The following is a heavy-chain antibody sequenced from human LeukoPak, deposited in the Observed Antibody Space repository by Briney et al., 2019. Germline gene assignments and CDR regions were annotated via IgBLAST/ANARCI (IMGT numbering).Heavy chain of an antibody. CDR1: GGSISSGSYY. V-gene: IGHV4-61*02. CDR2: IYTSGST. J-gene: IGHJ4*02. D-gene: IGHD6-19*01. Sequence: SETLSLTCTVSGGSISSGSYYWSWIRQPAGKGLEWIGRIYTSGSTNYNPSLKSRVTISVDTSKNQFSLKLSSVTAADTAVYYCARQGWEYSSGWIDYWGQGTLVTVSS. CDR3: ARQGWEYSSGWIDY.